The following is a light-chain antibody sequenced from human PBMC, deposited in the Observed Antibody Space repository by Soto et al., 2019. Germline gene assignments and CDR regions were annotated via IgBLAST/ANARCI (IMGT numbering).Light chain of an antibody. CDR2: DAS. J-gene: IGKJ5*01. CDR3: QQFNSYPIT. V-gene: IGKV1-13*02. Sequence: AIQLTQSPSSLSASVGDRVTITCRASQGISSALAWYQQKPGKAPKLLIYDASSLESGVPSRFXXXGXGTXXXXXXXXXXPEXFAXYYCQQFNSYPITFGQGTRLEIK. CDR1: QGISSA.